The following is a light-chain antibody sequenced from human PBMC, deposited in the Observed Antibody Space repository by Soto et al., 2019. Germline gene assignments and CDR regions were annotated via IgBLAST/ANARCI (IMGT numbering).Light chain of an antibody. V-gene: IGKV3-11*01. J-gene: IGKJ4*01. Sequence: VLTQSPATLSLSPGERATLLCKASQSVGIYMGWFQQKPGQAPRVLIYDATNRAGGVPARFSGSGSGTDFTLTISDLEVDDSAVYYCHQRDIWPPLTFGGGTKSEIK. CDR1: QSVGIY. CDR2: DAT. CDR3: HQRDIWPPLT.